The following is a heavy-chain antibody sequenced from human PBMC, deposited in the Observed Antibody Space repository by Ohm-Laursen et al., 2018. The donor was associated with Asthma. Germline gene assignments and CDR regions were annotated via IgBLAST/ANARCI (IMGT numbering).Heavy chain of an antibody. Sequence: TLSLTCAVSGGSISSGGYSWSWIRQPPGKGLEWIGYIYHSGSTYYNPSLKSRVTISVDRSKNQFSLKLSSVTAADTAVYYCARYGDYGYGMDVWGQGTTVTVSS. CDR1: GGSISSGGYS. CDR2: IYHSGST. V-gene: IGHV4-30-2*01. CDR3: ARYGDYGYGMDV. D-gene: IGHD4-17*01. J-gene: IGHJ6*02.